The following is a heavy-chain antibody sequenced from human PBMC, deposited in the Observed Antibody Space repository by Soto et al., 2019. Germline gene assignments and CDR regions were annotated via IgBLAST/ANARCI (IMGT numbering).Heavy chain of an antibody. CDR3: VKNSGWFNT. CDR1: GFIFGTTD. J-gene: IGHJ5*02. Sequence: PGGSLRLSCAASGFIFGTTDMSWVRQAPGEGLEWVSTIDGSGGITYYADSVKGRFTISRDNSRNTVYLQMNSLRGDDTALYYCVKNSGWFNTWGQGALVTVSS. D-gene: IGHD3-10*01. V-gene: IGHV3-23*01. CDR2: IDGSGGIT.